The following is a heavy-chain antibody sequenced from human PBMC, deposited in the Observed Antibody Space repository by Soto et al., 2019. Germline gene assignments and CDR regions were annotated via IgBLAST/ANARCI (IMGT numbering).Heavy chain of an antibody. CDR1: GFTFSSYS. CDR3: APRGPRYCSGGSCYRYYYGMAV. V-gene: IGHV3-48*01. D-gene: IGHD2-15*01. J-gene: IGHJ6*01. Sequence: PGGSLRLSCAASGFTFSSYSMNWVRQAPGKGLEWVSYISSSSSTIYYADSVKGRFTISRDNAKNSLYLQMNSLRAEDTAVYYCAPRGPRYCSGGSCYRYYYGMAVRRQRPTVTVSS. CDR2: ISSSSSTI.